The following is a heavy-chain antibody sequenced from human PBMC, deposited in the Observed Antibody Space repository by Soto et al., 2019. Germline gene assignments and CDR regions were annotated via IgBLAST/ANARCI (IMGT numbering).Heavy chain of an antibody. CDR1: GFSFSSYA. V-gene: IGHV3-23*01. D-gene: IGHD6-19*01. CDR3: AKDHGYAGGWHTPYYFDS. CDR2: ISAGGDST. J-gene: IGHJ4*02. Sequence: EVQLLESGRSLKQPGGSLRLSCAASGFSFSSYAMSWVRQAPGKGLEWVSSISAGGDSTYYADSVKGRFTITRDNSENTLYLQMNGLRAADTAVYYCAKDHGYAGGWHTPYYFDSWGQGTLVTVSS.